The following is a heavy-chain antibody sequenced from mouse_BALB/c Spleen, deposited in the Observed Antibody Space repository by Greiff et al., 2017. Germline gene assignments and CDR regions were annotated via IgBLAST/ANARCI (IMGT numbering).Heavy chain of an antibody. D-gene: IGHD3-1*01. CDR3: ARLRSSRATWDYAMDD. CDR2: IDPYNGGT. CDR1: GYAFTSYD. V-gene: IGHV1S135*01. Sequence: EVQLQQSGPELVKPGASVKVSCKASGYAFTSYDMSWVKQSPGKSLEWIGYIDPYNGGTSYNQKFKGKATLTVDKSSSTAYMHLNSLTSEDSAVYYCARLRSSRATWDYAMDDWGQGTSVTVSS. J-gene: IGHJ4*01.